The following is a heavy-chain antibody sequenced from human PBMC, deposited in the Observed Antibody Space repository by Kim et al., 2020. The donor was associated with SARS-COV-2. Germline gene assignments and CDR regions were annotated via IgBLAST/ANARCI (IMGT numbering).Heavy chain of an antibody. V-gene: IGHV4-39*01. Sequence: SETLSLTCTVSGGSISSSSYYWGWIRQPPGKGLEWIGSIYYSGSTYYNPSLKSRVTISVDTSKNQFSLKLSSVTATDTAVYYRARHVGRLFIAAAPDYF. CDR2: IYYSGST. CDR3: ARHVGRLFIAAAPDYF. CDR1: GGSISSSSYY. J-gene: IGHJ4*01. D-gene: IGHD6-13*01.